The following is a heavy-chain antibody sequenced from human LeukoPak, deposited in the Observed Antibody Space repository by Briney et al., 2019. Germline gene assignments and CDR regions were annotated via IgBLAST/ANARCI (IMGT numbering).Heavy chain of an antibody. CDR1: GFTFSSYW. Sequence: GGSLRLSCAASGFTFSSYWMSWVRQAPGKGLEWVANIKQDGSEEYYVDSVKGRFTISRDSAKNSLYLQMNSLRAEDTAVYYCARDPEAAAATGNYWGQGTLVTVSS. CDR3: ARDPEAAAATGNY. J-gene: IGHJ4*02. V-gene: IGHV3-7*01. CDR2: IKQDGSEE. D-gene: IGHD6-13*01.